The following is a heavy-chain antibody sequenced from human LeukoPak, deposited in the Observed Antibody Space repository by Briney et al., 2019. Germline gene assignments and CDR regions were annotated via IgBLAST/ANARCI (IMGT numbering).Heavy chain of an antibody. CDR2: ITASGSFT. V-gene: IGHV3-48*03. CDR3: ARGLEGGTYGNLPHWEY. J-gene: IGHJ4*01. CDR1: GFSFTTYE. Sequence: QAGGSLRLSCAASGFSFTTYELHWVRQAPGKGLEWLSYITASGSFTRYAESVKGRFTISRDISNNSLYLLMNSLTAEDTAFYYCARGLEGGTYGNLPHWEYWGHGTLVTVSS. D-gene: IGHD1-26*01.